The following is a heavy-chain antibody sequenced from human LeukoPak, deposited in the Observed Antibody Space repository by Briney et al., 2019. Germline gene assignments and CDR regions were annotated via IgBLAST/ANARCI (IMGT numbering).Heavy chain of an antibody. J-gene: IGHJ4*02. CDR3: ARDKWFGELQY. D-gene: IGHD3-10*01. CDR1: GGSISSYY. V-gene: IGHV4-59*01. Sequence: SETLSLTCTVSGGSISSYYWSWIRQPPGKGLEWIGYIYYSGSTNYNPSFKSRVTISVDTSKNQFSLKLSSVTAADTAVYYCARDKWFGELQYWGQGTLVTVSS. CDR2: IYYSGST.